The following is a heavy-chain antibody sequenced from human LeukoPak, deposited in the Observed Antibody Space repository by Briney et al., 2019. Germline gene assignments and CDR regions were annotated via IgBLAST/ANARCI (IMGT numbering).Heavy chain of an antibody. V-gene: IGHV1-46*01. CDR1: GYTFTSYY. D-gene: IGHD6-13*01. J-gene: IGHJ4*02. CDR3: ARTYSSSDEFDY. CDR2: INPSGGST. Sequence: ASVKVSCKASGYTFTSYYIHWVRQAPGQGLEWMGIINPSGGSTTYAQKFQGRVAMTRDTSTSRVYMEVSSLRSKDTAVYYCARTYSSSDEFDYWGQGTLVTVSS.